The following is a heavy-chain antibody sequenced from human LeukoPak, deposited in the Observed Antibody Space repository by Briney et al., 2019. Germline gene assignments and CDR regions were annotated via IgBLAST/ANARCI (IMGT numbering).Heavy chain of an antibody. Sequence: PGGSLRLSCAASGFTFNNYAVGWVRQAPGKGLEWVSAISGGGVSTYYADSVKGRFTISRDNSKTTLYLQMNSLRAEDTAVYYCAKNVNGGNWYHFDHWGQGALVTVSS. D-gene: IGHD1-20*01. CDR1: GFTFNNYA. CDR2: ISGGGVST. V-gene: IGHV3-23*01. CDR3: AKNVNGGNWYHFDH. J-gene: IGHJ4*02.